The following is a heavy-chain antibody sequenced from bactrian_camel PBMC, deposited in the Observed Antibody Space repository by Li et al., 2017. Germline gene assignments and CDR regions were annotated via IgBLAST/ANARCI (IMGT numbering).Heavy chain of an antibody. J-gene: IGHJ4*01. CDR1: GFTFSSYT. Sequence: DVQLVESGGGLVQPGGSLRLSCTASGFTFSSYTMNWVRQAPGKGLEWVSAINSFGGGTYYSNSVKGRFTISRDNAKNTIYLQMNSLEPEDTAVYYCVRSLMSDSSFWGQGTQVTVS. V-gene: IGHV3S40*01. CDR3: VRSLMSDSSF. D-gene: IGHD4*01. CDR2: INSFGGGT.